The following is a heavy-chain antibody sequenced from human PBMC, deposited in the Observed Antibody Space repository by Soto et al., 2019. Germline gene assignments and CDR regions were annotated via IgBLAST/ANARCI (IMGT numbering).Heavy chain of an antibody. CDR2: ISYDGSNK. D-gene: IGHD3-16*01. V-gene: IGHV3-30*18. CDR1: GFTFSSYG. J-gene: IGHJ3*02. Sequence: QVQLVESGGGVVQPGRSLRLSCAASGFTFSSYGMHWVRQAPGKGLEWVAVISYDGSNKYYPDSVKGRFIISRDNSKNTLYLQMNSLRAEDTAVYYCAKDWGSAFDIWGQGTMVTVSS. CDR3: AKDWGSAFDI.